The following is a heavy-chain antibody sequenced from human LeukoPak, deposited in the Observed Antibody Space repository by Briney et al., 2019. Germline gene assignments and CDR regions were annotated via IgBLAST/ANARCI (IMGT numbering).Heavy chain of an antibody. J-gene: IGHJ4*02. CDR3: AKDLRRTTVTNFDC. Sequence: GGSLSLSCAASGFTFSSYAMSWVRQAPGKGLEWVSTISGGGGSTYYADSVKGRFTISRDNSKNTLYLQMNSLRAEDTAVYYCAKDLRRTTVTNFDCWGQGTLVTVSS. CDR2: ISGGGGST. V-gene: IGHV3-23*01. CDR1: GFTFSSYA. D-gene: IGHD4-17*01.